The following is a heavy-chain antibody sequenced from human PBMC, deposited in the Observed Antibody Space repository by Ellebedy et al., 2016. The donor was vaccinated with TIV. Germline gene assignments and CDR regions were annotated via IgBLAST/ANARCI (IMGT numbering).Heavy chain of an antibody. J-gene: IGHJ4*02. CDR1: GGPTRGYS. V-gene: IGHV4-59*01. D-gene: IGHD1-26*01. CDR2: IFNSGSI. CDR3: ARSVGGDIGY. Sequence: MPSETLSLTCTVPGGPTRGYSWNWIRQPPGMGLEWIGYIFNSGSISYNPSLKSRVTISVDTSKNQFSLNLSSVTAADTAVYYCARSVGGDIGYWGQGALVTVSS.